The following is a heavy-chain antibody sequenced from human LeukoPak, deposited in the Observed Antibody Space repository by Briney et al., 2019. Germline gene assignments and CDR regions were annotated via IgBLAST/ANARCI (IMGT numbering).Heavy chain of an antibody. V-gene: IGHV4-31*03. CDR1: GGSISSGGYY. CDR3: ARVSTVTTFYFDC. Sequence: AQPLSLTCTVSGGSISSGGYYWSWIPQHPGKGLGWIGYIYYSRSTYYNPSRRSRVSISVDTSKNQCSLKLSSVAAADTAGYCCARVSTVTTFYFDCWGQGTLVTVSS. D-gene: IGHD4-17*01. J-gene: IGHJ4*02. CDR2: IYYSRST.